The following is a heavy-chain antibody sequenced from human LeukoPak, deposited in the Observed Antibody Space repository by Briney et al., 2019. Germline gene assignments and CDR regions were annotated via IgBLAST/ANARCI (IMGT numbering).Heavy chain of an antibody. V-gene: IGHV3-30*02. CDR1: GFTFSSYG. D-gene: IGHD6-19*01. CDR2: IHYDGSNK. CDR3: ARDLGGSGWSLGAY. Sequence: GGSLRLSCAASGFTFSSYGIHWVRQAPGKGQEWVAFIHYDGSNKYYADSVKGRFTISRDNSKKMLYLQMSSLRPEDTAVYYCARDLGGSGWSLGAYWGQGTLVTVSS. J-gene: IGHJ4*02.